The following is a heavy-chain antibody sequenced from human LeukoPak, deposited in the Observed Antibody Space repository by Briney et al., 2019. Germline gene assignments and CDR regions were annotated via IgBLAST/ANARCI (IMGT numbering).Heavy chain of an antibody. CDR1: GYTFTSYG. D-gene: IGHD6-6*01. J-gene: IGHJ5*02. CDR3: ARDPRGKAARPRTLVDTEFDP. Sequence: ASVKVSCKASGYTFTSYGISWVRQAPGQGLEWMGWISAYNGNTNYAQKLQGRVTMTTDTSTSTAYMELRSLRSDDTAVYYCARDPRGKAARPRTLVDTEFDPWGQGTLVTVSS. CDR2: ISAYNGNT. V-gene: IGHV1-18*01.